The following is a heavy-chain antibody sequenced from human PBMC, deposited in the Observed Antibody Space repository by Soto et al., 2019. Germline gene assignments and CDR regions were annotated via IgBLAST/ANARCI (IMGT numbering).Heavy chain of an antibody. CDR1: GGTFSSY. J-gene: IGHJ6*02. CDR2: INPETGGT. V-gene: IGHV1-2*02. D-gene: IGHD5-18*01. Sequence: ASVKLSCKASGGTFSSYVHWVREAPGQGLEWMGWINPETGGTSYAQKFQGRVTLSRDTSINTAYLELSRLRSDDTAVYYCARDTAMATYYYYYGMDVWGQGTTVTVSS. CDR3: ARDTAMATYYYYYGMDV.